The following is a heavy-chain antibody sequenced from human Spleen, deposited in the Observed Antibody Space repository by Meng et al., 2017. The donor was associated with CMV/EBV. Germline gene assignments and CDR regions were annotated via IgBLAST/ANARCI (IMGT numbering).Heavy chain of an antibody. D-gene: IGHD2-2*01. J-gene: IGHJ6*02. Sequence: SETLSLTCAVYGGSVSGYYWSWIRQPPGKGLEWIGEINHRGSTNDNPSLKSRVTISVDTSKNQFSLTLSSVAAAETAVYYCQRVRCSSTSCYPPAVSGMDVWGQGTTVTVSS. CDR3: QRVRCSSTSCYPPAVSGMDV. CDR2: INHRGST. CDR1: GGSVSGYY. V-gene: IGHV4-34*01.